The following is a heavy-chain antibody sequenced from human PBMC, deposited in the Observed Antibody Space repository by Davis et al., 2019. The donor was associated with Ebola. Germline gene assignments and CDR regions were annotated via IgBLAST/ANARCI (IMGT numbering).Heavy chain of an antibody. CDR3: ARGRSIAARPSNWFDP. V-gene: IGHV4-34*01. D-gene: IGHD6-6*01. CDR2: INHSGST. CDR1: GGSISSYY. J-gene: IGHJ5*02. Sequence: PSETLSLTCTVSGGSISSYYWSWIRQPPGKGLEWIGEINHSGSTNYNPSLKSRVTISVDTSKNQFSLKLSSVTAADTAVYYCARGRSIAARPSNWFDPWGQGTLVTVSS.